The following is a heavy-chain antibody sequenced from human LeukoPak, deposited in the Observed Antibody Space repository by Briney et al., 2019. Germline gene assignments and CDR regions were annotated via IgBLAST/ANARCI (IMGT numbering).Heavy chain of an antibody. J-gene: IGHJ6*03. D-gene: IGHD2/OR15-2a*01. CDR3: ARFSISCDLYYYYYMDV. CDR1: GYTFKKYG. CDR2: ITPHNHNA. V-gene: IGHV1-18*01. Sequence: GASVKVSCKASGYTFKKYGINWVRQAPGQGLEWLGWITPHNHNAIHAQKLQGRVTMTTDTSTSTAYMDLRRLGSDDTAVYYCARFSISCDLYYYYYMDVWGKGTTVTVSS.